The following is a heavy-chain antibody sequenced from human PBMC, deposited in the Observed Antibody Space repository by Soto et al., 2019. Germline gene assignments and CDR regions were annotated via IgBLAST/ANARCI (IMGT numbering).Heavy chain of an antibody. CDR2: INGGNGDT. D-gene: IGHD6-13*01. CDR1: GSSFTSYK. J-gene: IGHJ5*02. Sequence: ASVKFSCMASGSSFTSYKIHLVRQAPEQRLEWMGWINGGNGDTKYSQKFQGRVTITIDKSANTVYMELNNLKSEDTAVYYCAKSVIVAPGTLYWFEPWGKGTLVTVSS. V-gene: IGHV1-3*01. CDR3: AKSVIVAPGTLYWFEP.